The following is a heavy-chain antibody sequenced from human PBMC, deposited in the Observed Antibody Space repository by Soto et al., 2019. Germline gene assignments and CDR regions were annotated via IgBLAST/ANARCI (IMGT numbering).Heavy chain of an antibody. CDR3: ARDLPNVVVTAIRRWNYGMDV. D-gene: IGHD2-21*02. Sequence: QVQLVESGGGVVQPGRSLRLSCAASGFTFSSYAMHWVRQAPGKGLEWVAVISYDGSNKYYADSVKGRFTISRDNSKNTLYLQMNSRRAEDTAVYYCARDLPNVVVTAIRRWNYGMDVWGQGTTVTVSS. J-gene: IGHJ6*02. CDR2: ISYDGSNK. CDR1: GFTFSSYA. V-gene: IGHV3-30-3*01.